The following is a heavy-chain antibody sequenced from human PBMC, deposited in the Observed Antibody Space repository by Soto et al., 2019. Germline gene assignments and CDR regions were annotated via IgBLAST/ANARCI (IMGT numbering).Heavy chain of an antibody. CDR2: IYYTGTT. Sequence: PSETLSLTCSVSGGSVTNINYFWAWIRQSPGKGLEWIANIYYTGTTFYNPSLRSRVSMTIDASKKQFSLTLRSVTAADTAIYYCVRDGTKNLRDRFEPWGRGILVTVSS. D-gene: IGHD1-26*01. V-gene: IGHV4-39*07. CDR3: VRDGTKNLRDRFEP. J-gene: IGHJ5*02. CDR1: GGSVTNINYF.